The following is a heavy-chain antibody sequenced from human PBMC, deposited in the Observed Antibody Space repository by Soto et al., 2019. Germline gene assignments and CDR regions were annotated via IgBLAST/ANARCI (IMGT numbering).Heavy chain of an antibody. J-gene: IGHJ6*03. CDR2: VWYDGSNK. V-gene: IGHV3-33*01. CDR3: EGVSDGQYVVYYPMDV. D-gene: IGHD2-2*01. Sequence: QVQLVASGGRVVQPGRSLRLSCAASGFTFSSYGMHWVRQAPGTGLEWVAVVWYDGSNKYYADSVKGRVTISRDNSKVTLYLQMNSLRAEDRGVYYCEGVSDGQYVVYYPMDVWGKGTTVTVSS. CDR1: GFTFSSYG.